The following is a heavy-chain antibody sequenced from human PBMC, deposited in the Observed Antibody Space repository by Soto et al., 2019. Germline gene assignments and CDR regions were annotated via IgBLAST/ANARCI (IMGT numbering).Heavy chain of an antibody. CDR1: GFTFSTYG. J-gene: IGHJ2*01. D-gene: IGHD2-8*01. CDR3: AKGMDQAIWCFDL. V-gene: IGHV3-23*01. CDR2: ISGSSSGYAT. Sequence: EVQLLESGGGFVQPGGSLRLSCAASGFTFSTYGMNWVRQAPGKGLEWVSAISGSSSGYATYYADSVKGRFTISRDNSKNTVYLQMNSRRADDTAVYYCAKGMDQAIWCFDLWGRGTLVTVSS.